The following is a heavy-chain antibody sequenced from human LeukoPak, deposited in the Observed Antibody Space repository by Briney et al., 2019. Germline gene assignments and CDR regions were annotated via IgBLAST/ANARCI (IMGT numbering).Heavy chain of an antibody. Sequence: SETLSLTCTVSGGSISSYFWSWIRQPAGKGLEWIGRMYTSGSTNCNPSLKSRVIMSVDTSKNQFSLNLSSVTAADTAVYYCARAPSIAAGTGRPFDYWGQGTLVTVSS. J-gene: IGHJ4*02. V-gene: IGHV4-4*07. D-gene: IGHD6-13*01. CDR3: ARAPSIAAGTGRPFDY. CDR1: GGSISSYF. CDR2: MYTSGST.